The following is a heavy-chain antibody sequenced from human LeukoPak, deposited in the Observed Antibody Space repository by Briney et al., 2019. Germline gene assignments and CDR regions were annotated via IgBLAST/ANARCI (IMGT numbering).Heavy chain of an antibody. V-gene: IGHV3-23*01. Sequence: GGSLRLSCAASGFTFSNHSMNWVRQAPGKGLEWLSGVSPPGGGTYYADSVKGRFTISRDDSKNTLSLQMNSLRVEDTAVYYCARDLAWGAFDYWGQGTLVTVSS. CDR3: ARDLAWGAFDY. D-gene: IGHD7-27*01. CDR2: VSPPGGGT. J-gene: IGHJ4*02. CDR1: GFTFSNHS.